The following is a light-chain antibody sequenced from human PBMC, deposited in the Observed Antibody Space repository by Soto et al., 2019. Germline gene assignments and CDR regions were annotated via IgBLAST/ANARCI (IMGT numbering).Light chain of an antibody. Sequence: QSVLTQPRSVSGSPGQSVTISCTGTSSDVGGYNYVSWYQQYAGKTPKLLIYDVSKRPSGVPDRFSGSKSGNTASLSISGLQAEDEADYYCCSYAGTDTEVFGGGTKLTVL. CDR2: DVS. CDR3: CSYAGTDTEV. V-gene: IGLV2-11*01. J-gene: IGLJ2*01. CDR1: SSDVGGYNY.